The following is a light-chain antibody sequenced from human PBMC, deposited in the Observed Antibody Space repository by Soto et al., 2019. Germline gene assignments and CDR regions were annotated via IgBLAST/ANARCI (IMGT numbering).Light chain of an antibody. Sequence: QSALTQPASVSGSPGQSITIYCTRTSNDVGSYNFVSWYQQHPGKAPKVLIYEVTKRPSGVSNRFSGSKSGNTASLTISGLQADDEADYYCCSDAGSSTDVFGSGTKLTVL. CDR3: CSDAGSSTDV. J-gene: IGLJ1*01. CDR1: SNDVGSYNF. V-gene: IGLV2-23*02. CDR2: EVT.